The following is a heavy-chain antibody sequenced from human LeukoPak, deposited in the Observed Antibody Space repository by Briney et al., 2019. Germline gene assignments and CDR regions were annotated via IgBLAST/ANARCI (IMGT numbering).Heavy chain of an antibody. CDR1: GFTFSTYA. Sequence: PGGSLRLSCAASGFTFSTYAMSWVRQAPGKGLEWVSAITGSGGSTFYADSVKGRFTISRDNSKNTLYLQMNILRAEDTAVYCCAPGTGSLHYWGQGTLVTVSS. CDR2: ITGSGGST. D-gene: IGHD3/OR15-3a*01. V-gene: IGHV3-23*01. J-gene: IGHJ4*02. CDR3: APGTGSLHY.